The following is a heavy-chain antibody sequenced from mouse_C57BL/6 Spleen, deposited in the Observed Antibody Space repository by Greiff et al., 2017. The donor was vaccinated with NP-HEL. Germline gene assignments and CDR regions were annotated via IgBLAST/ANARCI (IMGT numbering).Heavy chain of an antibody. V-gene: IGHV1-26*01. CDR2: INPNNGGT. CDR3: ARDYGSSLAWFAY. J-gene: IGHJ3*01. D-gene: IGHD1-1*01. Sequence: EVQLQQSGPELVKPGASVKISCKASGYTFTDYYMNWVKQSHGKSLEWIGDINPNNGGTSYNQKFKGKATLTVDKSSSTAYMELRSLTSEDSAVYYCARDYGSSLAWFAYWGQRTLVTVSA. CDR1: GYTFTDYY.